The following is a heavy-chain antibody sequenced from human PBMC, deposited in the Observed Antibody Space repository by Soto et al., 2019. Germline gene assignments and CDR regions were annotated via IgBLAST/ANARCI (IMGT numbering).Heavy chain of an antibody. J-gene: IGHJ6*02. Sequence: ASETLSLTCTVSGGSISSGDYYWSWIRQPPGKGLEWIGYIYYSGSTYYNPSLKSRVTISVDTSKNQFSLKLSSVTAADTAVYYCARDGFYVYYYYGMDVWGQGTTVTVSS. CDR3: ARDGFYVYYYYGMDV. V-gene: IGHV4-30-4*01. CDR2: IYYSGST. CDR1: GGSISSGDYY. D-gene: IGHD3-10*01.